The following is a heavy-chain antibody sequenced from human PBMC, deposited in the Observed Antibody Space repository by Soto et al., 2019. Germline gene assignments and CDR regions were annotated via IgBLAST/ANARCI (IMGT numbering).Heavy chain of an antibody. CDR2: IIPIFGTA. V-gene: IGHV1-69*13. D-gene: IGHD3-3*01. CDR1: GGTFSSYA. Sequence: SVKVSCKASGGTFSSYAISWVRQAPGQGLEWMGGIIPIFGTANYAQKFQGRVTITADESTSTAYMELSSLRSEDTAVYYCARDHGGDFWSGINWFDPWGQGTLVTVSS. J-gene: IGHJ5*02. CDR3: ARDHGGDFWSGINWFDP.